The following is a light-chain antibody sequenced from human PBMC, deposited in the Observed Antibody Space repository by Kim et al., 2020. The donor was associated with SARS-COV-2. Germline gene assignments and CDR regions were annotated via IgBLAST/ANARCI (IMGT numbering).Light chain of an antibody. CDR1: KSNVGNNP. Sequence: QSVLTQPPSASGTPGQRVTISCSGSKSNVGNNPVNWYQQFPGTAPKLLIYGDGQRPSGVFDRFSGSKSGTSASLAFGGLHSEDEADYYCAAWDGSLNVWVFGGGTQLTVL. J-gene: IGLJ3*02. CDR3: AAWDGSLNVWV. V-gene: IGLV1-44*01. CDR2: GDG.